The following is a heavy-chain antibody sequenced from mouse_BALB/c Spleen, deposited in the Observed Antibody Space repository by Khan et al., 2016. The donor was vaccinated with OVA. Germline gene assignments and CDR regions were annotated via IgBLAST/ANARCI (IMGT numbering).Heavy chain of an antibody. D-gene: IGHD2-14*01. CDR1: GYTFTSHT. V-gene: IGHV1-4*01. CDR2: INPRSGYT. CDR3: ARRTTEYALDY. J-gene: IGHJ4*01. Sequence: QVHVKQSGAELARPGASVKMSCKAPGYTFTSHTMHWVKQRPGQGLEWIGYINPRSGYTQYNQKFNDKATLTADISSSTADMQLSSLTSEDSAVYYCARRTTEYALDYWGQGTSVTVSS.